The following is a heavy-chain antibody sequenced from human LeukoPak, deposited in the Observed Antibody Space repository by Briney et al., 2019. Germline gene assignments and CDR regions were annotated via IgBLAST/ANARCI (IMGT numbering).Heavy chain of an antibody. D-gene: IGHD5-24*01. V-gene: IGHV1-18*01. Sequence: ASVKVSCKASGYTFTSYGISWVRQDPGQGLEWMGWISAYNGNTNYAQKLQGRVTMTTDTSTSTAYMELRSLRSDDTAVYYCARTEMATNPFDYWGQGTLVTVSS. CDR2: ISAYNGNT. J-gene: IGHJ4*02. CDR3: ARTEMATNPFDY. CDR1: GYTFTSYG.